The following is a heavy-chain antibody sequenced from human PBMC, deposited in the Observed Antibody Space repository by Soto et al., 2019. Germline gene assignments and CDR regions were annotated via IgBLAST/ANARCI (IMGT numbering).Heavy chain of an antibody. V-gene: IGHV6-1*01. Sequence: SPRMSLTGDLSSTNVYTAVAARIWFRASQTRGLEWLGRTFFRSKWYNDYAVSVKGRITINPDTSKNQFSLQLNSVTPEDTAVYYCGTRRSTGSTDFSCQGTLGT. CDR1: STNVYTAVAA. CDR3: GTRRSTGSTDF. J-gene: IGHJ4*03. D-gene: IGHD2-2*01. CDR2: TFFRSKWYN.